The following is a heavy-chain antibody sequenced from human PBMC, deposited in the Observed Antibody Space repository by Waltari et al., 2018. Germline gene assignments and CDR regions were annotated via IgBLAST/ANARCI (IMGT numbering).Heavy chain of an antibody. CDR2: VSNQNGKT. Sequence: QVQLVQSGGEVKEPGASVRVSCKASGYTFRTYGISWVRQAPGQGHEWRGWVSNQNGKTDYAQNFQGRVAMTTDASTATAYVDLRCLTSDDTAVYYCARQMAGQEQSVTGDWGYWGQGTLVTVSS. D-gene: IGHD3-9*01. J-gene: IGHJ4*02. CDR3: ARQMAGQEQSVTGDWGY. CDR1: GYTFRTYG. V-gene: IGHV1-18*01.